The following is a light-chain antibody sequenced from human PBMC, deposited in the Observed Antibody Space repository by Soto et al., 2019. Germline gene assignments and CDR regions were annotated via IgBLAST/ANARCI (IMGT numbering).Light chain of an antibody. CDR1: SSDVGGYNY. CDR3: SSYTSSSTLVV. CDR2: DVS. J-gene: IGLJ2*01. V-gene: IGLV2-14*01. Sequence: QSALTQPASVSGSPGQSVTISCTGTSSDVGGYNYVSWYQQHPGKAPKLMIYDVSNRPSGVSNRCSGSKSGNTASLPISGLQAEDEADYYCSSYTSSSTLVVFGGGTKLTVL.